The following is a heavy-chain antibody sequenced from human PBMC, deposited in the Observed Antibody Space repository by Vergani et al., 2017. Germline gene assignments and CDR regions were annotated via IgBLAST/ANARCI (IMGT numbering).Heavy chain of an antibody. J-gene: IGHJ5*02. CDR3: ARTAGTNSNWFDP. V-gene: IGHV1-69*02. CDR1: GGTFSSYT. CDR2: IIPILGIA. D-gene: IGHD6-13*01. Sequence: QVQLVQSGAEVKKPGSSVKVSCKASGGTFSSYTISWVRQAPGQGLEWMGRIIPILGIANYAQKFQGRVTITADKSTSTAYMELSSLRSEDTAVYYCARTAGTNSNWFDPWGQGTLVTVSS.